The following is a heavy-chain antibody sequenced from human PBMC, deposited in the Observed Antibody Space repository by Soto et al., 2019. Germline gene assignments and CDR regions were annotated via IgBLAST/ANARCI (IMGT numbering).Heavy chain of an antibody. CDR3: ARVKGGGNYELNYYYYYFMDV. D-gene: IGHD4-4*01. CDR2: INPNSGGT. J-gene: IGHJ6*03. Sequence: GASVKVSCKDSGYTFTGYYMHWLRQAPGQGLEWVGWINPNSGGTNYAQKFQGWVTMTRDTSISTAYMELSRLRSDDTAVYYCARVKGGGNYELNYYYYYFMDVWGKGTTVTVSS. CDR1: GYTFTGYY. V-gene: IGHV1-2*04.